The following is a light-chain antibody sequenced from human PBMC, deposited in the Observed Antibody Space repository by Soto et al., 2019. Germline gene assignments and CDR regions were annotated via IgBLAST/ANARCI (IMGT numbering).Light chain of an antibody. CDR1: QSVNSK. Sequence: EIVLTQSPGPLSVSPGERXXXXXXASQSVNSKLAWYQQKPGRAPRLLIYGASSRATGIPDRFSGSGSGTDFTLTISRLEPEDFAVYYCQQYGSSPQTFGQGTKVDIK. J-gene: IGKJ1*01. V-gene: IGKV3-20*01. CDR2: GAS. CDR3: QQYGSSPQT.